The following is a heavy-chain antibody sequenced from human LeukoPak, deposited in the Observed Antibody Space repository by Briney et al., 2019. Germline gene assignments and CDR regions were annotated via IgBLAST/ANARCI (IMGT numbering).Heavy chain of an antibody. V-gene: IGHV3-7*03. D-gene: IGHD4-17*01. Sequence: PGGSLRLSCAASGFTFSSYWMSWVRQGPGKGLEWAANIKQDGSEKYYVDSVKGRFTISRDNAKNSLYLQMNSLRAEDTAVYYCMREIHGDFDYWGQGTLVTVSS. CDR2: IKQDGSEK. CDR1: GFTFSSYW. CDR3: MREIHGDFDY. J-gene: IGHJ4*02.